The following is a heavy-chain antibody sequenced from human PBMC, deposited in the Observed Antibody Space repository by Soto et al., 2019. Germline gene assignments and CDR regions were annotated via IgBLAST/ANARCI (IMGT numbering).Heavy chain of an antibody. Sequence: KSGGSLRLSXATSGFTFSDAWMTRLRQTPGRGLECVGRIKNKRSDEATDYAAAVKGRFIISRDDSKNTLYLQMHSLTTEDTPVYYCSTDGLNYGSFDYWGQGTLVTVSS. J-gene: IGHJ4*02. CDR3: STDGLNYGSFDY. CDR2: IKNKRSDEAT. D-gene: IGHD1-7*01. CDR1: GFTFSDAW. V-gene: IGHV3-15*01.